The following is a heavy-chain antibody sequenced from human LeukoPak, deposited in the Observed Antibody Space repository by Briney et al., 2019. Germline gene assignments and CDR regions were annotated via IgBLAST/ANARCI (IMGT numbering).Heavy chain of an antibody. Sequence: GGSLRLSCAASGFTFSSYEMNWVRQAPGKGLEWVSYISSSGSTIYYADSVKGRFTISRDNAKNSLYLQMNSLRAEDTAVYYCARSSPAHHRDGYNWLGAFDIWGQGTMVTVSS. CDR3: ARSSPAHHRDGYNWLGAFDI. V-gene: IGHV3-48*03. J-gene: IGHJ3*02. CDR1: GFTFSSYE. D-gene: IGHD5-24*01. CDR2: ISSSGSTI.